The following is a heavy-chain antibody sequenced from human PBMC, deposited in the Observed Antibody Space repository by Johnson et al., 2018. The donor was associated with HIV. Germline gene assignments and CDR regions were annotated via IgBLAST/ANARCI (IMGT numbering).Heavy chain of an antibody. V-gene: IGHV3-66*01. D-gene: IGHD6-13*01. CDR3: ARESVALVAFDI. Sequence: EQLVESGGGLVQPGGSLRLSCAASGFTVSSNYMSWVRQAPGKGLEWVSVMYSGGSTYYADSVKGRFTISRDNCKNTLYLQMNSLRAEDTDVYYCARESVALVAFDIWGQGTMVTVSS. J-gene: IGHJ3*02. CDR1: GFTVSSNY. CDR2: MYSGGST.